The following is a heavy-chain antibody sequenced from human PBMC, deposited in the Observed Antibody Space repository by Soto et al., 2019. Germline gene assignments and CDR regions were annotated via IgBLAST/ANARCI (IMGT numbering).Heavy chain of an antibody. V-gene: IGHV1-46*04. CDR1: GYTFTSYY. D-gene: IGHD3-10*01. CDR3: ARDIYGSGSYSDY. Sequence: ASVNVSCTSSGYTFTSYYMHWVRQTPGQGLEWMGIINPSGGSTSYADSVKGRFTISRDNSKNTLYLQMNSLRAEDTAVYYCARDIYGSGSYSDYWGQGTLVTVSS. J-gene: IGHJ4*02. CDR2: INPSGGST.